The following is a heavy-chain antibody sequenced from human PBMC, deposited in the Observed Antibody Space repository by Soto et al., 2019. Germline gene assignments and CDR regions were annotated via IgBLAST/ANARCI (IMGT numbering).Heavy chain of an antibody. D-gene: IGHD3-22*01. V-gene: IGHV3-30-3*01. J-gene: IGHJ4*02. CDR1: GFTFSNFA. Sequence: QVQLVESGGGVVQPGMSLRLSCAVSGFTFSNFAMHWVRQAPGTGMEWVAVISFDGINQFYADSVKGRFSISRDDSKNTLYLEMNRLRAEDTAVYYCARDEFASSGRNSGFDHWGQGTLVTVSS. CDR3: ARDEFASSGRNSGFDH. CDR2: ISFDGINQ.